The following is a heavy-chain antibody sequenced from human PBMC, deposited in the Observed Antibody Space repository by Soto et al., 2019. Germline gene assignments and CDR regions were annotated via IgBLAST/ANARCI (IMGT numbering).Heavy chain of an antibody. V-gene: IGHV4-59*01. CDR2: IYYSGST. CDR3: ARGTRSGWYEFGIDY. Sequence: QVQLQESGPGLVKPSETLSLTCTVSGGSISRYYWSWIRQPPGKGLEWIGYIYYSGSTNYNPSLKSRVTISVDTSKNQFSLKLSSVTAADTAVYYCARGTRSGWYEFGIDYWGQGTLVTVSS. D-gene: IGHD6-19*01. J-gene: IGHJ4*02. CDR1: GGSISRYY.